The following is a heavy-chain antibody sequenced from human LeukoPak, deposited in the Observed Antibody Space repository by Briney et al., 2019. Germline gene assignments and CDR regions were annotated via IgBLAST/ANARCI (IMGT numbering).Heavy chain of an antibody. J-gene: IGHJ6*02. CDR2: ISYDGSNK. D-gene: IGHD6-13*01. Sequence: GESLRLSCAASGFTFTSYGMHWVRQAPGKGLEWVAVISYDGSNKYYADSVKGRFTISRDNSKNTLYLQMNSLRAEDTAVYYCAKAKKSRPRDYYYYGMDVWGQGTTVTVSS. CDR1: GFTFTSYG. CDR3: AKAKKSRPRDYYYYGMDV. V-gene: IGHV3-30*18.